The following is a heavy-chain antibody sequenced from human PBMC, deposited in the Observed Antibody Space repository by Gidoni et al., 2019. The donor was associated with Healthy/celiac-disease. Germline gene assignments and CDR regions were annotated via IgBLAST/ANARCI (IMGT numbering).Heavy chain of an antibody. V-gene: IGHV3-49*04. CDR2: IRSKAYGGTT. CDR1: GFTFGDYA. Sequence: EVQLVESGGGLVQPGRSLRLSCTASGFTFGDYAMSWVRQAPGKGLEWVGFIRSKAYGGTTEYAASVKGRFTISRDDSKSIAYLQMNSLKTEDTAVYYCTRGVPIDYWGQGTLVTVSS. J-gene: IGHJ4*02. D-gene: IGHD1-1*01. CDR3: TRGVPIDY.